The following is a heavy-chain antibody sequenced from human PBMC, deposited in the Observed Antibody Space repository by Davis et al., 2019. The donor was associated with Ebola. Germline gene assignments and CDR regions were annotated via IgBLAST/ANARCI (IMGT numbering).Heavy chain of an antibody. CDR2: ISSSSSTI. V-gene: IGHV3-48*01. CDR3: ARAPTLTTVTYNFDY. J-gene: IGHJ4*02. CDR1: GFTFSSYS. D-gene: IGHD4-17*01. Sequence: GESLKISCAASGFTFSSYSMNWVRQAPGKGLEWVSYISSSSSTIYYADSVKGRFTISRDNAKNSLYLQMNSLRAEDTAVYYCARAPTLTTVTYNFDYWGQGTLVTVSS.